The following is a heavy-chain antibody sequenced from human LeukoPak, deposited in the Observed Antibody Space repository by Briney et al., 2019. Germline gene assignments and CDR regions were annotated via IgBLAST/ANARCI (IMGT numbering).Heavy chain of an antibody. J-gene: IGHJ4*02. CDR1: GFTFSDYT. Sequence: GGSLRLSCAASGFTFSDYTLNWVRQAPGKGLEWLSYISPSRGSIAYADSVKGRFTISSDRAKNSVYLQINNLRAEDTSVYYCARDRDWAFDYWGQGILVTVSS. CDR2: ISPSRGSI. V-gene: IGHV3-48*01. CDR3: ARDRDWAFDY. D-gene: IGHD2-21*01.